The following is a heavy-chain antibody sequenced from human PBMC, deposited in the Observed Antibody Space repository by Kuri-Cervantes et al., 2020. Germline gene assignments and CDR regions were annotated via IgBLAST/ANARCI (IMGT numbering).Heavy chain of an antibody. CDR3: AKAAYCSGGSCYVIDYYYGMDV. CDR1: GFTFSNYA. D-gene: IGHD2-15*01. Sequence: GESLKISCAASGFTFSNYAMHWVRQPPGKGLEWVAVISYDGSNKYYADSVKGRFTISRDNSKNTLYLQMNSLRAEDTAVYYCAKAAYCSGGSCYVIDYYYGMDVWGQGTTVTVSS. J-gene: IGHJ6*02. CDR2: ISYDGSNK. V-gene: IGHV3-30-3*01.